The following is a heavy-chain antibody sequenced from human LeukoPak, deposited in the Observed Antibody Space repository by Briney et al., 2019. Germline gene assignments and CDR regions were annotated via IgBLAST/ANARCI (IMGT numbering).Heavy chain of an antibody. V-gene: IGHV3-30*18. CDR3: AKYQRQWLPKGGFDY. J-gene: IGHJ4*02. CDR2: ISYDGNNK. CDR1: GFTFSSYG. D-gene: IGHD6-19*01. Sequence: GGSLRLSCAASGFTFSSYGMHWVRQAPGKGLEWVAVISYDGNNKYYADSVKGRFTISRNNSKNTLYLQMDNLRAEDTAVYYCAKYQRQWLPKGGFDYWGQGTLVTVSS.